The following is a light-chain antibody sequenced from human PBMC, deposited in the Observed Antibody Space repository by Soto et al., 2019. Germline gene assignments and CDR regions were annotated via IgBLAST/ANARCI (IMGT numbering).Light chain of an antibody. CDR2: DVT. CDR1: SSDVGGYNY. Sequence: QSVLTQPRSVSGSPGQSVTISCTGTSSDVGGYNYVSWYQQHPGKAPKLMIYDVTTRPSGVPDRFYGSKSGNTASLTISGLQAEDEDDYYCSSHAGSSVVFGTGTKVTVL. J-gene: IGLJ1*01. V-gene: IGLV2-11*01. CDR3: SSHAGSSVV.